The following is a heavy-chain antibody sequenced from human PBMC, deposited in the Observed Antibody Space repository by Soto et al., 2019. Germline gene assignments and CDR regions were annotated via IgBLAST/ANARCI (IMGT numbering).Heavy chain of an antibody. D-gene: IGHD6-19*01. CDR3: ASDFRTRGWFRQAGNFAMDV. J-gene: IGHJ6*02. V-gene: IGHV1-2*02. Sequence: QVQLVQSGAEVRKPGASVKVSCKASGYPYTNSYMHWVRQAPGQGLEWMGWIHPNTGGTNYAQKFQGRVTMTRDTSVSTVYMELNRLTSDHTAIYFCASDFRTRGWFRQAGNFAMDVWGQGTTVTVS. CDR1: GYPYTNSY. CDR2: IHPNTGGT.